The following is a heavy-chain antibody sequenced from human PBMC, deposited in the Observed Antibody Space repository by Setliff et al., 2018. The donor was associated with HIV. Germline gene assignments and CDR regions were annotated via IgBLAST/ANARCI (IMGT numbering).Heavy chain of an antibody. CDR1: GYTFTSYA. J-gene: IGHJ4*02. CDR3: ARWCAAAGCYPAIYHFDS. D-gene: IGHD2-2*01. CDR2: IDTDNGYR. V-gene: IGHV1-3*04. Sequence: ASVKVSCKASGYTFTSYAMHWVRQAHGQRLEWMGRIDTDNGYRRYSPKLQGSVTITKDTSANTAYMELRGLRSEDTAVYYCARWCAAAGCYPAIYHFDSGGQGTLVTVSS.